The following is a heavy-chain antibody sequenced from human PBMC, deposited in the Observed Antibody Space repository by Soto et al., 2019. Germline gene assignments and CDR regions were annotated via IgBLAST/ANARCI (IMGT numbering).Heavy chain of an antibody. CDR3: ARGPYYDILTVYYYYYYYMDV. D-gene: IGHD3-9*01. V-gene: IGHV1-46*03. CDR2: INPSGGST. J-gene: IGHJ6*03. Sequence: GASVKVSCKASGYTFTSYYMHWVRQAPGQGLEWMGIINPSGGSTSYAQKFQGRVTMTRDTSTSTVYMELSSLRSEDTAVYYCARGPYYDILTVYYYYYYYMDVWGKGTTVTVSS. CDR1: GYTFTSYY.